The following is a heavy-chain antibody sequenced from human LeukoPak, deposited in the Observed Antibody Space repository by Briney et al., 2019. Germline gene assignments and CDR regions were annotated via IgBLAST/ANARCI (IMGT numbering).Heavy chain of an antibody. CDR2: IIPILGIA. CDR1: GGTFSSYA. V-gene: IGHV1-69*04. CDR3: ARRKYDYVWGSYRYYFDY. D-gene: IGHD3-16*02. Sequence: SVKVSCKASGGTFSSYAIGWVRQAPGQGLEWMGRIIPILGIANYARKFQGRVTITADKSTSTAYMELSSLRSEDTAVYYCARRKYDYVWGSYRYYFDYWGQGTLVTVSS. J-gene: IGHJ4*02.